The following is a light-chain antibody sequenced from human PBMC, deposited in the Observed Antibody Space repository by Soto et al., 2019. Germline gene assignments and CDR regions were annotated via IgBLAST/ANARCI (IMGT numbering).Light chain of an antibody. Sequence: EIVLTQSPTTLSLSPREIATLSSTASQSVGGSYVGWYQQRPVQGPRLLIYAAYSRATGIPDRFSGSGYGTDFTLTISRLEPEDFAVYYCQLFGGSRTFSQGTKVDIK. V-gene: IGKV3-20*01. CDR2: AAY. J-gene: IGKJ1*01. CDR3: QLFGGSRT. CDR1: QSVGGSY.